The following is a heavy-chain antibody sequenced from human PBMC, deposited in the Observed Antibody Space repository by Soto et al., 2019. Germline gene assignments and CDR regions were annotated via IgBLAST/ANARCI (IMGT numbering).Heavy chain of an antibody. CDR3: ATSSERLGLVTLAGLIPLGFDY. D-gene: IGHD3-10*01. CDR1: GFTFNYYD. V-gene: IGHV3-23*01. J-gene: IGHJ4*02. Sequence: EAQLLESGGGLVQPGGSLRLSCVASGFTFNYYDVTWVRRAPGKGLDWVSTISDTGRDTYFGDSVRGRFSISRDKSRNAVYLQMHSLTVDDTALYYCATSSERLGLVTLAGLIPLGFDYWGQGILVTVSS. CDR2: ISDTGRDT.